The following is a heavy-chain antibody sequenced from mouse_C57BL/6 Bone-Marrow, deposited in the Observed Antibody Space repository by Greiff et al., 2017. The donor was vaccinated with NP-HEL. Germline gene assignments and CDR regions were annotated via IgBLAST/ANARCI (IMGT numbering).Heavy chain of an antibody. CDR1: GYTFTDYY. Sequence: EVQLQQSGPELVKPGASVKISCKASGYTFTDYYMNWVKQSHGKSLEWIGDINPNNGGTSYNQKFKGKATLTVDQSSSTAYMELRSLTSEDSAVYYCATTVVHFDYWGQGTTLTVSS. D-gene: IGHD1-1*01. CDR2: INPNNGGT. V-gene: IGHV1-26*01. J-gene: IGHJ2*01. CDR3: ATTVVHFDY.